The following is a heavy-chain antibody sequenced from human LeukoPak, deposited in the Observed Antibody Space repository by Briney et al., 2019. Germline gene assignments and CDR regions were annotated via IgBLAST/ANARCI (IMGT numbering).Heavy chain of an antibody. J-gene: IGHJ4*02. CDR3: AKDRPLYFDSTGSMIDY. Sequence: GGSRNLSFAPPGFTFSTYAMGGAGKPPGKGLGWVSVFSGSGDTTYYADSVKGRFTISRDNSKNTLSLQMNDLRGEDTAVYYCAKDRPLYFDSTGSMIDYWGQGTLVTVSS. CDR2: FSGSGDTT. V-gene: IGHV3-23*01. CDR1: GFTFSTYA. D-gene: IGHD3-22*01.